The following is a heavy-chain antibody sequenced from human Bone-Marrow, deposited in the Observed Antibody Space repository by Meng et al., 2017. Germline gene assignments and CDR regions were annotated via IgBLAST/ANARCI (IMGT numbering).Heavy chain of an antibody. V-gene: IGHV3-73*02. J-gene: IGHJ4*02. CDR1: GFPFSGSA. D-gene: IGHD4-17*01. CDR3: TLTVTTQFDY. CDR2: IRSKANSYAT. Sequence: VELVESGGGCVEPGGSLKLSCAVSGFPFSGSAMHWVRQASGKGLEWVGRIRSKANSYATAYAASVKGRFTISRDDSKNTAYLQMNSLKTEDTAVYYCTLTVTTQFDYWGQGTLVTVSS.